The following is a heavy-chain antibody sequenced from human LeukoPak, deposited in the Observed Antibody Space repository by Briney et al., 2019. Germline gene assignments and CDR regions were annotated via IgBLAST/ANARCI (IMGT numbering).Heavy chain of an antibody. CDR2: INHSGST. CDR1: GGSFSGYY. Sequence: PSETLSLTCAVYGGSFSGYYWSWIRQPPGKGLEWIGEINHSGSTNYNPSLKSRVTISVDTSESQFSLKLGSVTAADTAVYYCARDADGYSGYGGFDYWGQGTLVTVSS. D-gene: IGHD5-12*01. V-gene: IGHV4-34*01. CDR3: ARDADGYSGYGGFDY. J-gene: IGHJ4*02.